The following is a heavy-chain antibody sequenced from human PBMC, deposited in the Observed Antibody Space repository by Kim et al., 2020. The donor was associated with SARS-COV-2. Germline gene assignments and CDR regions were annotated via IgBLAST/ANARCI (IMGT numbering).Heavy chain of an antibody. V-gene: IGHV4-39*02. D-gene: IGHD6-13*01. CDR3: ARDIVVVLGPPGGRYSSSWYLIEDDY. CDR2: IYYSGST. J-gene: IGHJ4*02. CDR1: GGSISSSSYY. Sequence: SETLSLTCTVSGGSISSSSYYWGWIRQPPGKGLEWIGSIYYSGSTYYNPSLKSRVTISVDTSKNQFSLKLSSVTAADTAVYYCARDIVVVLGPPGGRYSSSWYLIEDDYWGQGTLVTVSS.